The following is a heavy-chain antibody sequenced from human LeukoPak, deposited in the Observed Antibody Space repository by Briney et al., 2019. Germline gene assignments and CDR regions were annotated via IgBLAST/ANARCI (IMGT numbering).Heavy chain of an antibody. D-gene: IGHD2-21*02. J-gene: IGHJ1*01. Sequence: GGSLRLSCAASGFTFSSYWMHWVRQAPGKGLVWVSRINSDGSGTSYADSVKGRFTISRDNAKNTLYLQMNSLRAEDTAVYYCARAYCGGDCYSAGPSLQHWGQGTLVTVSS. V-gene: IGHV3-74*01. CDR3: ARAYCGGDCYSAGPSLQH. CDR1: GFTFSSYW. CDR2: INSDGSGT.